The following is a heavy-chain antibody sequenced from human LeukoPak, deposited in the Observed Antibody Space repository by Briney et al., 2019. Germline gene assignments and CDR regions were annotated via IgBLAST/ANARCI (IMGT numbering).Heavy chain of an antibody. V-gene: IGHV1-69*05. D-gene: IGHD3-10*01. CDR1: GGTFSSYA. J-gene: IGHJ5*02. CDR3: ARARGITYEFDP. CDR2: IIPIFGTA. Sequence: SVKVSCKASGGTFSSYAISWVRQAPGHGLEWMGGIIPIFGTANYAQKFQGRVTITTDESTSTAYMELSSLRSEDTAVYYCARARGITYEFDPWGQGTLVTVSS.